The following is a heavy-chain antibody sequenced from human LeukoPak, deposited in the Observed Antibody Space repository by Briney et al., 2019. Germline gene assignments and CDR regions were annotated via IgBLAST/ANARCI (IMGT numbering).Heavy chain of an antibody. CDR1: GGSFSGYY. V-gene: IGHV4-34*01. J-gene: IGHJ6*04. Sequence: SETLSLTCAVYGGSFSGYYWSWIRQPPGKGLEWIGEINHSGSTNHNPSLKSRVTISVDTSKNQFSLKLSSVTAADTAVYYCARGFTMVRGVIITRFGYYYYGMDVWGKGTTVTVSS. CDR2: INHSGST. CDR3: ARGFTMVRGVIITRFGYYYYGMDV. D-gene: IGHD3-10*01.